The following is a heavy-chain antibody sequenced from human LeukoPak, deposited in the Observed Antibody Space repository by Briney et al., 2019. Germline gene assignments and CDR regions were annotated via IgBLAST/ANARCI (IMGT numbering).Heavy chain of an antibody. CDR3: ARGLAAVYRGPHTFDY. CDR2: INHSGST. CDR1: GGSFNGYY. D-gene: IGHD6-13*01. V-gene: IGHV4-34*01. J-gene: IGHJ4*02. Sequence: SETLSLTCAVYGGSFNGYYWSWIRQPPGKGLEWIGEINHSGSTNYDPSLKSRVTISVDTSKNQFSLKLSSVTAADTAVYYCARGLAAVYRGPHTFDYWGQGTLVTVSS.